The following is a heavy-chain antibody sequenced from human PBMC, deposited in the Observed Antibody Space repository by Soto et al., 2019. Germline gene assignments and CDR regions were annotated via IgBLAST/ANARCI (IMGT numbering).Heavy chain of an antibody. CDR2: ISGSGGST. V-gene: IGHV3-23*01. J-gene: IGHJ4*02. CDR3: AKLGDYGYYFDY. D-gene: IGHD4-17*01. Sequence: VGPLRLSCAASGFTFSSYAMSWVRQAPGKGLEWVSAISGSGGSTYYADSVKGRFTISRDNSKNTLYLQMNSLRAEDTAVYYCAKLGDYGYYFDYWGQGTLVTVSS. CDR1: GFTFSSYA.